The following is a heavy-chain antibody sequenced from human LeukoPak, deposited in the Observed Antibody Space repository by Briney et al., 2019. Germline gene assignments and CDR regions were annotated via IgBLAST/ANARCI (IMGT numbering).Heavy chain of an antibody. V-gene: IGHV1-2*02. Sequence: GASVKVSCKASGYVFTGHHLHWVRQAPGQGLEWMGWINPNSGDTDYAPKFQGRVTMTRDTSISTAYMEVTRLTSDDTAIYYCARVLGSRVDPWGQGTLVTVTS. J-gene: IGHJ5*02. CDR1: GYVFTGHH. CDR3: ARVLGSRVDP. CDR2: INPNSGDT.